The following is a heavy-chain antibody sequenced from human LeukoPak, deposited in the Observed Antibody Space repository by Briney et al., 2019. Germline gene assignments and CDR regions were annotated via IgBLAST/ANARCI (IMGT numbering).Heavy chain of an antibody. CDR3: ARDRNSGSYCSDY. D-gene: IGHD1-26*01. J-gene: IGHJ4*02. Sequence: ASVKVSCKVSGYTLTELSMHWVRQAPGKGLEWMGGFDPEDGETIYAQKFQGRVTMTRDTSTSTVYMELSSLRSEDTAVYYCARDRNSGSYCSDYWGQGTLVTVSS. CDR2: FDPEDGET. V-gene: IGHV1-24*01. CDR1: GYTLTELS.